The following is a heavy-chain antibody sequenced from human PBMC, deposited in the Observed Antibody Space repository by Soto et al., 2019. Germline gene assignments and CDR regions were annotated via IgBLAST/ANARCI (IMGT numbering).Heavy chain of an antibody. J-gene: IGHJ4*02. CDR3: ATKYQLPDPNL. CDR2: ISSSGSTI. V-gene: IGHV3-48*03. Sequence: GGSLRLSCAASGFTFSPYEMSWVRQAPGKGLEWISYISSSGSTIHYADSVKGRFSISRDNAKKSLFLQMNSLRAEDTAVYYCATKYQLPDPNLWGQGTLVTVSS. CDR1: GFTFSPYE. D-gene: IGHD2-2*01.